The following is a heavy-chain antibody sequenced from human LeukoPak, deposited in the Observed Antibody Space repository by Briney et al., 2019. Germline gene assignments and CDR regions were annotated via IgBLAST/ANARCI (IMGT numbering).Heavy chain of an antibody. J-gene: IGHJ6*03. CDR2: IYYSGST. D-gene: IGHD3-10*01. CDR3: ASLKMVQGVISYYYYYMDV. CDR1: GGSISSYY. V-gene: IGHV4-59*01. Sequence: SETLSLTCTVSGGSISSYYWSWIRQPPGKGLEWIGYIYYSGSTNYNPSLKSRVAISVDTSKNQFSLKLSSVTAADTAVYYCASLKMVQGVISYYYYYMDVWGKGTTVTVSS.